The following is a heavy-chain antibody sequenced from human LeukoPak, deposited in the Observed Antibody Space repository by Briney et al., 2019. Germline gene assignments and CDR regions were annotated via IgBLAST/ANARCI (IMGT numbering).Heavy chain of an antibody. J-gene: IGHJ6*02. CDR2: ISLDGSTK. CDR3: ASDIPQSYYYYGMDV. V-gene: IGHV3-30*03. Sequence: GGSLRLSCAASGFSFSNYGMHWVRQAPGKGLEWVALISLDGSTKYYADSVKGRFTISRHNSKNTLYLQMNSLRAEDTAVYYCASDIPQSYYYYGMDVWGQGTTVTVSS. CDR1: GFSFSNYG. D-gene: IGHD2-21*01.